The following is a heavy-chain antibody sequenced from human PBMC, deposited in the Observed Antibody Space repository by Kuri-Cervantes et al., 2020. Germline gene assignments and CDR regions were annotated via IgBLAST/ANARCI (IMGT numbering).Heavy chain of an antibody. Sequence: ETLSLTCTVSGGSISSSSYYWGWIRQPPGKGLVWVSRINSDGSSTSYADSVKGRFTISRDNAKNTLYLQMNSLGAEDTAVYYCAKGHDIVGATGHFDYWGQGTLVTVSS. J-gene: IGHJ4*02. CDR2: INSDGSST. CDR3: AKGHDIVGATGHFDY. D-gene: IGHD1-26*01. V-gene: IGHV3-74*01. CDR1: GGSISSSSYY.